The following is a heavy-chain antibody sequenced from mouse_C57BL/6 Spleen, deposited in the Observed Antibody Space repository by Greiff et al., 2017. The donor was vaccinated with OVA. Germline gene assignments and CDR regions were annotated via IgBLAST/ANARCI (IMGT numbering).Heavy chain of an antibody. CDR3: ARRDSSLYYAIDY. J-gene: IGHJ4*01. Sequence: QVQLQQPGAELVMPGASVKLSCKASGYTFISYWMHWVKQRPGQGLEWIGEIDPSDNYTNYNQKFKGKSTLTVDKSSSTAYMQLSSLTSEDSAVYYCARRDSSLYYAIDYWGQGTSVTVSS. CDR2: IDPSDNYT. D-gene: IGHD1-1*01. V-gene: IGHV1-69*01. CDR1: GYTFISYW.